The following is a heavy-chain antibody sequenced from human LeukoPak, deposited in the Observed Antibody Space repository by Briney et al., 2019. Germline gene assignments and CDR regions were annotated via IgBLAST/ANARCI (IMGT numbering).Heavy chain of an antibody. CDR2: IYYSGST. D-gene: IGHD4-17*01. CDR1: GGSISSGGYY. CDR3: ARAERSAGYGDNWFDP. J-gene: IGHJ5*02. Sequence: SQTLSLTCTVSGGSISSGGYYWSWIRQHPGKGLEWIGYIYYSGSTYYNPSLKSRVTISVDTSKNQFSLKLSSVTAADTAVYYRARAERSAGYGDNWFDPWGQGTLVTVSS. V-gene: IGHV4-31*03.